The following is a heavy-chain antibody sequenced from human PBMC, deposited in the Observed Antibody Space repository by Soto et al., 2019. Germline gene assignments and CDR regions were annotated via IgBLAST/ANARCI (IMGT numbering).Heavy chain of an antibody. Sequence: PSETLSLTCTVSGGSISSGGYYWSWIRQHPGKGLEWIGYIYYSGSTYYNPSLKSRVTISVDASENQISLKLSSVTAADTAVYYCARTATVFGVGDAFNIWGQGTMVTVSS. D-gene: IGHD3-3*01. CDR2: IYYSGST. V-gene: IGHV4-31*03. CDR3: ARTATVFGVGDAFNI. J-gene: IGHJ3*02. CDR1: GGSISSGGYY.